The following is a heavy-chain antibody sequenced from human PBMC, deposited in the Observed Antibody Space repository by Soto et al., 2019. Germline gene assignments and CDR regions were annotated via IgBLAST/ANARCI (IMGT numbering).Heavy chain of an antibody. D-gene: IGHD6-13*01. CDR1: SGSISSSSY. V-gene: IGHV4-39*01. CDR2: IYSIGST. J-gene: IGHJ6*02. Sequence: QLQLQESGPGLVKPSETLSLTCTVSSGSISSSSYWGWIRQPPGKGLEWIGSIYSIGSTYYNPSLKSRVTISVDTSKNQFSLKLSSVTAADTAVYYCRRSSRYSTDVWGQGTTVTVSS. CDR3: RRSSRYSTDV.